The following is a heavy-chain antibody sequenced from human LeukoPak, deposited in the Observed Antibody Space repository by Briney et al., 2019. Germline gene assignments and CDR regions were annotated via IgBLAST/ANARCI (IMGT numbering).Heavy chain of an antibody. J-gene: IGHJ6*03. CDR3: ASIGDRPLDTIFGVDNVPQYYMDV. D-gene: IGHD3-3*01. CDR2: IIPIFGTA. CDR1: GGTFSSYA. Sequence: SVKVSGKASGGTFSSYAISWVRQAPGQGLEWMGGIIPIFGTANYAQKFQGRVTITADESTSTAYMELSSLRSEDTAVYYCASIGDRPLDTIFGVDNVPQYYMDVWGKGTTVTVSS. V-gene: IGHV1-69*13.